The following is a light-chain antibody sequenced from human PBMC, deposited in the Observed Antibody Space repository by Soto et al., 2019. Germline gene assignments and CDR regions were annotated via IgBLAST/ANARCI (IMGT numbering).Light chain of an antibody. V-gene: IGKV1-39*01. CDR3: HQSYSAPWT. J-gene: IGKJ1*01. Sequence: DIQVTQSPSSLSASVGDRVTITCRASQSISSYLNWYRQKPGRAPNLLIYAASKLQSGVPSWFSGSGSGTDFTLTISSLQPGDFAIYYCHQSYSAPWTFGQGTKVEIK. CDR1: QSISSY. CDR2: AAS.